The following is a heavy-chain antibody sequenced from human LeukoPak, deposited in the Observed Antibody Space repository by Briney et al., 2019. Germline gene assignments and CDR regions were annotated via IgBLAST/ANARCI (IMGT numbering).Heavy chain of an antibody. Sequence: ASVKVSCKASGHTFTGYSLYWVRQAPGQGLEWLGGINPKSGGTYYVQKFLGRATMTRDTSISTAYMELSTLTSDDTAVYFCARRFSSAYYGTDYFDYWGQGTLVTVSS. CDR2: INPKSGGT. V-gene: IGHV1-2*02. CDR1: GHTFTGYS. CDR3: ARRFSSAYYGTDYFDY. D-gene: IGHD3-16*01. J-gene: IGHJ4*02.